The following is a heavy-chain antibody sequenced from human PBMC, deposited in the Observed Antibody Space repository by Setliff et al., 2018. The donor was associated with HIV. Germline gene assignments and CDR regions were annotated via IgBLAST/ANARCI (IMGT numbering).Heavy chain of an antibody. CDR2: IIPIFGTA. Sequence: ASVKVSCKASGGTFSSYAISWVRQAPGQGLGMGGIIPIFGTANYAQKFQGRVTITTDESTSTAYMELSSLRSEDTAVYYCARDLQYNYYYGMDVWGQGTTVTVSS. D-gene: IGHD4-4*01. V-gene: IGHV1-69*05. J-gene: IGHJ6*02. CDR1: GGTFSSYA. CDR3: ARDLQYNYYYGMDV.